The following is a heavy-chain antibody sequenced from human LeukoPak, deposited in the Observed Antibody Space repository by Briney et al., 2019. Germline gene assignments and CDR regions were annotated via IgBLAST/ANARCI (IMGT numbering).Heavy chain of an antibody. Sequence: SETLSLTCTVSGYSISSAYYWGWIRQPPGKGLEWIGTIYHSGSTYYNPSLKSRVTISVDTSRNQFSLELSSVTAADTALYYCARSYGDPYYFDYWGQGTLLTVSS. CDR1: GYSISSAYY. CDR2: IYHSGST. J-gene: IGHJ4*02. CDR3: ARSYGDPYYFDY. D-gene: IGHD4-17*01. V-gene: IGHV4-38-2*02.